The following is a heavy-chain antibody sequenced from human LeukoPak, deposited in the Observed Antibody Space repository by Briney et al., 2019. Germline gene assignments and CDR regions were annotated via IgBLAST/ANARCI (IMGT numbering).Heavy chain of an antibody. CDR2: IYYSGST. CDR1: GGSISSYY. J-gene: IGHJ4*02. CDR3: ARHADGSSWAELDC. V-gene: IGHV4-59*08. Sequence: SETLSLTCAVSGGSISSYYWSWIRQPPGKGLEWIGYIYYSGSTKYSPSLKSRVTISVDRSKSQLSLKLNSVTAADTAVYYCARHADGSSWAELDCWGQRTLVTVSS. D-gene: IGHD6-13*01.